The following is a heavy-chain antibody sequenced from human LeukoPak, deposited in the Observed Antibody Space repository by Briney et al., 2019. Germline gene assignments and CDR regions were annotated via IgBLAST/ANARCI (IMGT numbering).Heavy chain of an antibody. D-gene: IGHD4-17*01. CDR3: AKDVRAVTRPWRQVGGYGMDV. V-gene: IGHV3-30*18. CDR2: ISYDGSNK. J-gene: IGHJ6*02. Sequence: PGGSLRLSCAASGFTFSSYGMHWVRQAPGKGLEWVAVISYDGSNKYYADSVKGRFTISRDNSKNTLYLQMNSLRAEDTAVYYCAKDVRAVTRPWRQVGGYGMDVWGQGTTVTVSS. CDR1: GFTFSSYG.